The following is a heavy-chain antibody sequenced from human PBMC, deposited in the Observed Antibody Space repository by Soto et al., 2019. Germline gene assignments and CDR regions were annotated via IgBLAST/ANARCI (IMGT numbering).Heavy chain of an antibody. Sequence: VQLVESGGGVVQPGRSLRLSCAASGFTFSDYAMHWVRQAPGKGLEWVAVVSHDGRNTHYADSVKGRFTISRDSSKNTVTVEMTSLIAEDTAVYYCAKGVRQWLVTSAFNYWGQGALVTFA. CDR2: VSHDGRNT. CDR1: GFTFSDYA. V-gene: IGHV3-30*18. D-gene: IGHD6-19*01. J-gene: IGHJ4*02. CDR3: AKGVRQWLVTSAFNY.